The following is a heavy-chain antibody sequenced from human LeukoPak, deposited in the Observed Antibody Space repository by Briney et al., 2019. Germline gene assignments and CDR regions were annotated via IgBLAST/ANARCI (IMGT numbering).Heavy chain of an antibody. D-gene: IGHD3-10*01. CDR3: AKGGTYGIPSS. CDR2: ISGSGGST. CDR1: GFTFSSYA. V-gene: IGHV3-23*01. Sequence: GGSLRLSCAASGFTFSSYAMSWVRQSPGKGLAWVSAISGSGGSTYYADSVKGRFTISRDNSKNTLYLQMNSLRAEDTAVYYCAKGGTYGIPSSWGQGTLVTVSS. J-gene: IGHJ5*02.